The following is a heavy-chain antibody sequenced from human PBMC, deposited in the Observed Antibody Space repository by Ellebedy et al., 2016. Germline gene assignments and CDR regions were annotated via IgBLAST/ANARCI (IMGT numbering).Heavy chain of an antibody. V-gene: IGHV1-2*04. Sequence: ASVKVSXXASGYTFTGYYMHWVRQAPGQGLEWMGWINPNSGGTNYAQKFQGWVTMTRDTSISTAYMELSRLRSDDTAVYYCAREGYIDTARVTGQGRRNNWFDPWGQGTLVTVSS. CDR1: GYTFTGYY. CDR3: AREGYIDTARVTGQGRRNNWFDP. CDR2: INPNSGGT. J-gene: IGHJ5*02. D-gene: IGHD5-18*01.